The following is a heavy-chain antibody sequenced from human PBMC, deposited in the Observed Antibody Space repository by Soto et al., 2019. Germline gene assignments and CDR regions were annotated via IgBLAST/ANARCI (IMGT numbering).Heavy chain of an antibody. Sequence: PGGSLRLSCAASGFTFSSYGMHWVRQAPGKGLEWVAVIWYDGSNKYYVDSVKGRFNISRDTSKNTLYLQMHSLRAEDTTVYYCAKELNAIFGVAAYTWFDPWGQGTLVTVSS. CDR2: IWYDGSNK. D-gene: IGHD3-3*01. J-gene: IGHJ5*02. CDR1: GFTFSSYG. V-gene: IGHV3-33*06. CDR3: AKELNAIFGVAAYTWFDP.